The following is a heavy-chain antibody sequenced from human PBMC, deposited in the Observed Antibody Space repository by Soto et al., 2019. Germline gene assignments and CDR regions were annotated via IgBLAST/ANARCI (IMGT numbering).Heavy chain of an antibody. CDR2: INPSGGST. CDR1: GYTFTSYY. J-gene: IGHJ4*02. V-gene: IGHV1-46*01. D-gene: IGHD1-26*01. Sequence: ASVKVSCKASGYTFTSYYMHWVRQAPGQGLEWMGIINPSGGSTSYAQKFQGRVTMTRDTSTSTVYMELSSLRSEDTAVYYCARGFREWELLEVLGHWGQGTLVTVSS. CDR3: ARGFREWELLEVLGH.